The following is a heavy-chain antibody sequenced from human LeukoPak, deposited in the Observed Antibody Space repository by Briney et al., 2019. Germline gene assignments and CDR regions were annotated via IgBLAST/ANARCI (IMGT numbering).Heavy chain of an antibody. CDR3: ARDWSPWFGSFDY. Sequence: SETLSLTCTVSGYSISSGYYWGWIRQPPGKGLEWIGYIYYSGSTNYNPSLKSRVTISVDTSKNQFSLKLSSVTAADTAVYYCARDWSPWFGSFDYWGQGTLVTVSS. CDR2: IYYSGST. CDR1: GYSISSGYY. V-gene: IGHV4-61*01. D-gene: IGHD3-10*01. J-gene: IGHJ4*02.